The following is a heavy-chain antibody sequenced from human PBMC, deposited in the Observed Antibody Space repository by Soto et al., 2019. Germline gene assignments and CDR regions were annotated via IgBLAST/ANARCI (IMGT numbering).Heavy chain of an antibody. J-gene: IGHJ6*02. D-gene: IGHD3-10*01. CDR3: ARMWFGELWHGMDV. V-gene: IGHV1-69*02. CDR2: IIPILDVA. CDR1: GGDFLSYT. Sequence: QLVQSGAEVKRPGSSVKVSCKASGGDFLSYTISWVRQVPGQGPEWMGTIIPILDVAKNAQKFQGRVAXTADKATSTVYMELRSLRSDDTAVYYCARMWFGELWHGMDVWGQGTTITVSS.